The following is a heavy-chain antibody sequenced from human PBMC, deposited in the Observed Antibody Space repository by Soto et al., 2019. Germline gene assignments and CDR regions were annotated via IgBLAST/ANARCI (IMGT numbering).Heavy chain of an antibody. Sequence: ASVKVSCKASGYTFTTYGISWVRQAPGQGLEWMGWISAYNGNTKYAWKLQGRVTMTTDTSTSTAYMELRSLRSDDTAVYYCARVPSGVVVAATAYWGQGTLVPVSS. CDR1: GYTFTTYG. V-gene: IGHV1-18*01. CDR2: ISAYNGNT. CDR3: ARVPSGVVVAATAY. J-gene: IGHJ4*02. D-gene: IGHD2-15*01.